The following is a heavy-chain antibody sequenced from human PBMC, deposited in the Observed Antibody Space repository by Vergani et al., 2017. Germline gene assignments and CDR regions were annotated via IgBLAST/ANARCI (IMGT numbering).Heavy chain of an antibody. CDR3: ARHSTVEWLVKLGWIDP. CDR1: GASIRSSNYN. Sequence: QLQLQESGPGLVKPSATLSLTFSVSGASIRSSNYNWGWIRQPPGKGLEWIASIYYSGSTYYNPSLKSRLTISVDTSKHQFSLKLSSVTAADTAVYFCARHSTVEWLVKLGWIDPWGQGILVTVSS. D-gene: IGHD6-19*01. J-gene: IGHJ5*02. CDR2: IYYSGST. V-gene: IGHV4-39*01.